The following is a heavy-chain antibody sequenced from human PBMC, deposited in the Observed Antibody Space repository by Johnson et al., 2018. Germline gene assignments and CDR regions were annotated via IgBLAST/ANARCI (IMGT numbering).Heavy chain of an antibody. D-gene: IGHD3-10*01. V-gene: IGHV3-74*02. CDR3: ARVKVGNNGWGVDI. J-gene: IGHJ3*02. Sequence: VQLVESGGGLVQPGGSLRLSCAASGFTFSSYGMHWVRQAPGQGLVWVSRINSDGTSIGYVDSVQGRFTISRDSAKNSLYLRMSSLRAEDTAVYYCARVKVGNNGWGVDIWGQGTMVTVSS. CDR2: INSDGTSI. CDR1: GFTFSSYG.